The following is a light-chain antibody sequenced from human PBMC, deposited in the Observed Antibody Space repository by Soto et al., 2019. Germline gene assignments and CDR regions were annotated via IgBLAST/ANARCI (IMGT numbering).Light chain of an antibody. J-gene: IGKJ3*01. CDR3: QQRSNWARIT. V-gene: IGKV3-11*01. CDR2: DSF. CDR1: QSVSSY. Sequence: EIVLTQSPATLSLSPGERATLSYRASQSVSSYLAWYQHKPVQAPRLLIYDSFNRSTGGPVRFRGSGSGTDFTLTISSLEHEDFSVYYCQQRSNWARITFGPGTKVDFK.